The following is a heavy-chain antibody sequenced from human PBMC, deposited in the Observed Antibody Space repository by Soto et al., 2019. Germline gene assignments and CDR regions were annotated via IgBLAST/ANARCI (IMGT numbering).Heavy chain of an antibody. J-gene: IGHJ6*02. V-gene: IGHV1-8*01. D-gene: IGHD3-16*01. CDR2: MNPNSGNT. CDR1: GYTFTSYD. Sequence: QVQLVQSVAEVKKPGASVKVSCKASGYTFTSYDINWVRQATGQGLEWMGWMNPNSGNTGYAQKCQGRITVTRNTSLITAYMKLSSLRSQNTGLYYCAREGVRGMDVWGQGTTVTVSS. CDR3: AREGVRGMDV.